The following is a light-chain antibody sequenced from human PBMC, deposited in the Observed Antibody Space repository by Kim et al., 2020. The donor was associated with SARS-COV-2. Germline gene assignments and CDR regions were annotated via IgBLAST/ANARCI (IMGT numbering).Light chain of an antibody. V-gene: IGKV1-39*01. J-gene: IGKJ2*03. CDR1: QSISSY. Sequence: ASVGDRLPITRRESQSISSYLNWYQQKPGKSPKPLLYAASSLQSGVPSMFSGSVSETYFTLPISSLQPEYFATFYCQQSYSTPRSFGQGTELDI. CDR2: AAS. CDR3: QQSYSTPRS.